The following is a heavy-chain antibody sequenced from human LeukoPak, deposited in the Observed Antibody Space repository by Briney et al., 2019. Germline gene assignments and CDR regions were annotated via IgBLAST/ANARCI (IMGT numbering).Heavy chain of an antibody. D-gene: IGHD6-13*01. Sequence: GASVKVSCKASGYTFTGYYMHWVRQAPGQGLEWMGRIIPILGIANYAQKFQGRVTITADKSTSTAYMELSSLRSEDTAVYYCARGEQQLDYWGQGTLVTVSS. CDR1: GYTFTGYY. V-gene: IGHV1-69*04. J-gene: IGHJ4*02. CDR3: ARGEQQLDY. CDR2: IIPILGIA.